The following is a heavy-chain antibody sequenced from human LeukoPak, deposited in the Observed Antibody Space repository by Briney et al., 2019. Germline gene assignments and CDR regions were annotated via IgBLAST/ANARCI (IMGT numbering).Heavy chain of an antibody. V-gene: IGHV3-33*01. D-gene: IGHD1-26*01. J-gene: IGHJ5*02. CDR3: AGDRKSGNFLGEFDH. CDR2: IWYDGSNT. Sequence: GRSLRLSCAASGFTFTSYDMHWVRQAPGKGLEWVALIWYDGSNTYYTDSVRGRFTISRDNSKSTLYLQMNSLRAEDTAIYYCAGDRKSGNFLGEFDHWGLGTLVTVSS. CDR1: GFTFTSYD.